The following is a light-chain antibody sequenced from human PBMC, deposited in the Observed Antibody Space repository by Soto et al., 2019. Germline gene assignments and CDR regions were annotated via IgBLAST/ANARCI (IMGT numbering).Light chain of an antibody. V-gene: IGKV1-39*01. CDR1: QSISSY. Sequence: DIPMTQSPSSLSASVGDRVTITCRASQSISSYLNWYQQKLDKAPRLLIYAASTLHSGVPSRFSGSGSGTDFTLTISSLQPEDFATYYCQQSFNTPGTFGQGTKLEIK. CDR3: QQSFNTPGT. CDR2: AAS. J-gene: IGKJ2*01.